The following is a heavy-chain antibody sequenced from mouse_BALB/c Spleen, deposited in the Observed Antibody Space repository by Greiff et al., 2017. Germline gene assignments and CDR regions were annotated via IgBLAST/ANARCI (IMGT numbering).Heavy chain of an antibody. CDR2: ISYSGST. D-gene: IGHD4-1*01. CDR1: GYSITSDYA. Sequence: ESGPGLVKPSQSLSLTCTVTGYSITSDYAWNWIRQFPGNKLEWMGYISYSGSTSYNPSLKSRISITRDTSKNQFFLQLNSVTTEDTATYYCAREDWGYWGQGTLVTVSA. J-gene: IGHJ3*01. CDR3: AREDWGY. V-gene: IGHV3-2*02.